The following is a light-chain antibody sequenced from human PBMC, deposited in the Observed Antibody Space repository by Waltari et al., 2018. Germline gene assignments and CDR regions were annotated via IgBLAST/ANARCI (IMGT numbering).Light chain of an antibody. V-gene: IGLV2-14*04. Sequence: VSWYQQHPGKVPKLMIYDVSKRPSGVSNRFSASKSGNTASLTISGLQAEDEADYYCSSYTSSSTFGGGTKLTVL. CDR3: SSYTSSST. CDR2: DVS. J-gene: IGLJ2*01.